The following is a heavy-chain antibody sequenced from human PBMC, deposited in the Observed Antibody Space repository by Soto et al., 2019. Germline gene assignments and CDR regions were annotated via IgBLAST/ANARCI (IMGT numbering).Heavy chain of an antibody. CDR2: IYPGASDT. CDR3: ARQSIAARPRAYDYYGMDV. CDR1: GYSFTSYW. D-gene: IGHD6-6*01. V-gene: IGHV5-51*01. Sequence: GESLKISCKGSGYSFTSYWIGWVRQMPGKGLEWMGIIYPGASDTRHSPSFQGQVTISADKSISTAYLQWSSLKASDTAMYYCARQSIAARPRAYDYYGMDVWGQGTTVTVS. J-gene: IGHJ6*02.